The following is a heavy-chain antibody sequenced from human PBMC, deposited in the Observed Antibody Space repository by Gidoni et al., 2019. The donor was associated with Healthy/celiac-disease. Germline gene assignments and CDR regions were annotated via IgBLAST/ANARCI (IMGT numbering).Heavy chain of an antibody. J-gene: IGHJ3*02. Sequence: QVQLQESGPGLVKPSQTLSLTCTVSGGSISSGSYYWSWIRQPAGKGLEWIGRIYTSGSTNYNPSLKSRVTISVDTSKNQFSLKLSSVTAADTAVYYCAREDDAFDIWGQGTMVTVSS. CDR3: AREDDAFDI. V-gene: IGHV4-61*02. CDR1: GGSISSGSYY. CDR2: IYTSGST.